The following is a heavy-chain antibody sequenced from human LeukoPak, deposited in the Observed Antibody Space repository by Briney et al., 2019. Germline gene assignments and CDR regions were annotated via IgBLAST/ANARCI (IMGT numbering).Heavy chain of an antibody. CDR2: IIPILGIA. CDR1: GGTFSSYA. V-gene: IGHV1-69*04. Sequence: SVKVSCKASGGTFSSYATSWVRQAPGQGLEWMGRIIPILGIANYAQKFQGRVTITADKSTSTAYMELSSLRSEDTAVYYCARGVGANAFDIWGQGTMVTVSS. J-gene: IGHJ3*02. D-gene: IGHD1-26*01. CDR3: ARGVGANAFDI.